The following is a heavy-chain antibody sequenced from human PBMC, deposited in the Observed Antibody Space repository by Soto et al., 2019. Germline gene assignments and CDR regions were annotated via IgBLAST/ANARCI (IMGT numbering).Heavy chain of an antibody. J-gene: IGHJ6*03. CDR2: IYPGDSDT. D-gene: IGHD1-26*01. Sequence: GESLKISCKGSGYSFTSYWIGWVRQMPGKGLEWMGIIYPGDSDTRYSPSFQGQVTISADKSISTAYLQWSSLKASDTAMYYCARPAGGVSYYYYMDVWGKGTTVTVSS. V-gene: IGHV5-51*01. CDR1: GYSFTSYW. CDR3: ARPAGGVSYYYYMDV.